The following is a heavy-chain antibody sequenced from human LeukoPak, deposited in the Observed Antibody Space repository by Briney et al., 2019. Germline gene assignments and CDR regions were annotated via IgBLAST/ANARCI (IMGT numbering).Heavy chain of an antibody. J-gene: IGHJ4*02. CDR2: TRNKANSYTT. Sequence: EGSLRLSCAASGFTFSDHYMDWVRQAPEKGLEWVGRTRNKANSYTTEYAASVKGRFTISRDDSKNSLYLQMNSLKTEDTAVYYCARISRNYYFDYWGQGTLVTVSS. CDR3: ARISRNYYFDY. D-gene: IGHD1-7*01. CDR1: GFTFSDHY. V-gene: IGHV3-72*01.